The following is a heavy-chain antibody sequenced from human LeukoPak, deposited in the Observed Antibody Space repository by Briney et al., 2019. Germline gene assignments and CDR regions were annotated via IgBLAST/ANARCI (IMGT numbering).Heavy chain of an antibody. V-gene: IGHV3-9*03. Sequence: GGSLRLSCAASGFTFDDYAMHWVRQAPGKGLEWVSGISWNSGSIGYADSVQCRFTISRDNAKNSLYLQMNSLRAEDMALYYCAKDKGDYGGNSGAFDIWGQGTMVTVSS. J-gene: IGHJ3*02. CDR2: ISWNSGSI. CDR3: AKDKGDYGGNSGAFDI. CDR1: GFTFDDYA. D-gene: IGHD4-23*01.